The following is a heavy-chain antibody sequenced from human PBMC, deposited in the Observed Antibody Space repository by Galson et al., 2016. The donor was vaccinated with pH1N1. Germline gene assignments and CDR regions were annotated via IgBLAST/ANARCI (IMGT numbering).Heavy chain of an antibody. D-gene: IGHD5/OR15-5a*01. CDR2: IYPGDSDT. Sequence: QSGAEVEKPGESLKISCKGPGYTYWIAWVRQMPGKGLELMGIIYPGDSDTTYSPSFQGQVTISADKSISTAYLQWSSLKASDTAMYYCASRLGSSWSFDMWGQGTMVTVSS. V-gene: IGHV5-51*01. CDR3: ASRLGSSWSFDM. J-gene: IGHJ3*02. CDR1: GYTYW.